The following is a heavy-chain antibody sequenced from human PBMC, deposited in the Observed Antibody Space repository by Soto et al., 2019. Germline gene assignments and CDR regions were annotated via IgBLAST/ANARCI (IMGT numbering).Heavy chain of an antibody. Sequence: EVQLVESGGGLVQPGGSLRLSCAASGLTVSSNYMSWVRQAPGKGLEWVSVMYSGGSTYYADSVKGRFIISRDNYKNTLYLQMDSLRVEDMAVYYCARDSSLHQPLFSGMDVLGQGTTVTVS. CDR1: GLTVSSNY. CDR3: ARDSSLHQPLFSGMDV. J-gene: IGHJ6*02. V-gene: IGHV3-66*01. D-gene: IGHD2-2*01. CDR2: MYSGGST.